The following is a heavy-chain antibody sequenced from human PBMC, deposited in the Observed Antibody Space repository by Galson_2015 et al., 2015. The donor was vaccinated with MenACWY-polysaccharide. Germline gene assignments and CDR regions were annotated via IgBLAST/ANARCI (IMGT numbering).Heavy chain of an antibody. CDR1: GYTFTRYD. CDR2: MHPNRGDT. Sequence: SVKVCCKASGYTFTRYDINWVRQVTGQGLEWMGWMHPNRGDTGDAQKFQGRVTMTRNTSISTAYMELSSLRSEDTAVYYCARWAYCGGDCYYYYYYYGMDVWGQGTTVTVSS. CDR3: ARWAYCGGDCYYYYYYYGMDV. V-gene: IGHV1-8*01. J-gene: IGHJ6*02. D-gene: IGHD2-21*02.